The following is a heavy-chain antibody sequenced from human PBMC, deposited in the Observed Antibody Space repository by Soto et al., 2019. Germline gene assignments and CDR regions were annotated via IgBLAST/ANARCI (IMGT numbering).Heavy chain of an antibody. CDR3: AAYRRGEGGRGY. J-gene: IGHJ4*02. Sequence: QVQLQESGPGVVKPSETLSLTCTVSGASVSSHHWTWIRQPPGKGLEWIGDYSYSASYSPSLKSRVTISADTSKNQFSLNLSSVTAADTAVYYCAAYRRGEGGRGYWGQGTLVTVSS. CDR1: GASVSSHH. V-gene: IGHV4-59*08. CDR2: DYSYSA. D-gene: IGHD6-19*01.